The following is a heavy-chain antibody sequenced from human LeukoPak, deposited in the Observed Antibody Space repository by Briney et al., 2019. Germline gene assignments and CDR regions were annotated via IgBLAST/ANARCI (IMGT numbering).Heavy chain of an antibody. Sequence: TGGSLRLSCAASGFTASRNYMSWVRQAPGKGLEWVSVIYSGGTTYYADSVKGRFTISRDNSKNTLHLQMNSLRAEDTAVYYCARDQYSYAHAAHWGQGTLVTVSS. CDR1: GFTASRNY. CDR2: IYSGGTT. V-gene: IGHV3-66*01. J-gene: IGHJ4*02. CDR3: ARDQYSYAHAAH. D-gene: IGHD5-18*01.